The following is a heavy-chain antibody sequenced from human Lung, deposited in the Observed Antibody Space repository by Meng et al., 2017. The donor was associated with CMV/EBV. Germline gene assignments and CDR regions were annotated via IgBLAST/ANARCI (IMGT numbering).Heavy chain of an antibody. CDR2: VKADGTEN. CDR3: VTTYYYDDSDDP. V-gene: IGHV3-7*01. J-gene: IGHJ5*02. CDR1: GFAFSNYW. Sequence: GGSLRLSCAASGFAFSNYWITWVRQAPGKGLEWVGNVKADGTENQYADSVKGRFSISRDNSKNSAYLHMNSVRAEDTAVYYCVTTYYYDDSDDPSGQGTLVTVSS. D-gene: IGHD3-22*01.